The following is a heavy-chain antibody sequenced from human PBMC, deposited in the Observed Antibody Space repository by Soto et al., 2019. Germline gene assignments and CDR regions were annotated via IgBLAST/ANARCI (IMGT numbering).Heavy chain of an antibody. J-gene: IGHJ5*02. V-gene: IGHV3-11*01. CDR3: ARLTGYSSSWYGRANWFDP. D-gene: IGHD6-13*01. CDR1: GFTFSDYY. Sequence: GGSLRLSCAASGFTFSDYYMSWIRQAPGKGLEWVSYISSSGSTIYYADSVKGRFTISRDNAKNSLYLQMNSLRAEDTAVYYCARLTGYSSSWYGRANWFDPWGQGTLVTVSS. CDR2: ISSSGSTI.